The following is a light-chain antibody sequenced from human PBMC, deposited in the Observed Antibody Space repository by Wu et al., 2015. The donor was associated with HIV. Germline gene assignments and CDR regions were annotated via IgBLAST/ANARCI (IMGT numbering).Light chain of an antibody. J-gene: IGKJ1*01. CDR2: AAS. CDR3: QQTYTIQRT. CDR1: QRISTS. V-gene: IGKV1-39*01. Sequence: DIQMTQSASSLSASVGDRVAVTCRASQRISTSLNWFQQKPGKAPKLLIYAASNLQGGVPSRFSGSGSGTDFTLTTSSLQPEDSATYFCQQTYTIQRTFGQGTKVEIK.